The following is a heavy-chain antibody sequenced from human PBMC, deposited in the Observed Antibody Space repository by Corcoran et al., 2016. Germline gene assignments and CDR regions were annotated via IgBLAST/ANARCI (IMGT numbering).Heavy chain of an antibody. CDR2: MSHDGSTT. CDR3: TRGLTTYDRSTNSHRVSGY. CDR1: GFTFSPYD. J-gene: IGHJ4*02. D-gene: IGHD3-22*01. Sequence: QVQLVESGGGVVQPGRSLRLSCEASGFTFSPYDMHWVRQAPGKGLEWVAVMSHDGSTTYYADSVKGRCAISRDNSKNTLYLQMNSLRAEDTAVYYCTRGLTTYDRSTNSHRVSGYWGQGTLVTVSS. V-gene: IGHV3-30*03.